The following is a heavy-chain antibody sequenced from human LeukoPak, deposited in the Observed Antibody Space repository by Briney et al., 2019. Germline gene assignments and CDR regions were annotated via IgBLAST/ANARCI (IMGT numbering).Heavy chain of an antibody. CDR2: IYYSGST. CDR1: GGSISSSSYY. D-gene: IGHD3-3*01. Sequence: SETLSLTCTVSGGSISSSSYYWGWIRQPPGKGLEWIGSIYYSGSTYYNPSLKSRVTISVDTSKNQFSLKLSSVTAADTAVYYCARPDKYDFWFDPWGQGTLVTVSS. V-gene: IGHV4-39*01. J-gene: IGHJ5*02. CDR3: ARPDKYDFWFDP.